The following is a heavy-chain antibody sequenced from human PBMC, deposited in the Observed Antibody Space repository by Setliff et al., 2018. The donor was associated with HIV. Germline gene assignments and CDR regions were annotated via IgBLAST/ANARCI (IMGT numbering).Heavy chain of an antibody. CDR1: GGSFSGYY. V-gene: IGHV4-34*01. Sequence: LSLTCAVYGGSFSGYYWSWIRQPPGKGLEWIGEINHSGSTNYNPSLKSRVTISGDTSKNQFSLNLTSVTAADTAVYYCARPVSKNFYGMDVWGLGTTVTVSS. J-gene: IGHJ6*02. CDR2: INHSGST. CDR3: ARPVSKNFYGMDV.